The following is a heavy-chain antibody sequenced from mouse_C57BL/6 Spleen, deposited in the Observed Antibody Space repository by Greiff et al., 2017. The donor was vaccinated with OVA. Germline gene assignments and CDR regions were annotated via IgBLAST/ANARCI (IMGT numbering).Heavy chain of an antibody. CDR3: ARLDWDWYFDV. CDR2: IHPNSGST. CDR1: GYTFTSYW. Sequence: QVQLQQPGAELVKPGASVKLSCKASGYTFTSYWMHWVKQRPGQGLEWIGMIHPNSGSTNYNEKFKSKATLTVDKSSSTAYMQLSSLTSEDSAVYYCARLDWDWYFDVGGTGTTATASS. V-gene: IGHV1-64*01. D-gene: IGHD4-1*01. J-gene: IGHJ1*03.